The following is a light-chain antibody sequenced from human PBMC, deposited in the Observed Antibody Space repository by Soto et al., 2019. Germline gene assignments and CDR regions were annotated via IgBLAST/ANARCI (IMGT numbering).Light chain of an antibody. V-gene: IGKV3-20*01. CDR3: QQYGVTPPNS. Sequence: EIVLTQSPGTLSLSPGERATLSCRASQIVSSTYLAWFQQKPGQAPRLLIYGASTRATGIPDRFSGSGSGTAPTLTNGGLEAEDLALYYCQQYGVTPPNSFGGGTKDEV. CDR1: QIVSSTY. CDR2: GAS. J-gene: IGKJ4*01.